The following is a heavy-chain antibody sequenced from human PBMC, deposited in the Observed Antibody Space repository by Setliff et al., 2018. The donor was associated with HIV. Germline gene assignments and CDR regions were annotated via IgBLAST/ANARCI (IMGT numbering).Heavy chain of an antibody. CDR3: ARAGGGATDQAFDI. CDR2: INPNNGGT. CDR1: GYTFTGYY. V-gene: IGHV1-2*02. Sequence: ASVKVSCKASGYTFTGYYMHWVRQAPGQGLEWMGWINPNNGGTNYAQKLQGRVTMTRDTSISTAYMELSNLRSDDSAVYYCARAGGGATDQAFDIWGQGTMVTVSS. D-gene: IGHD2-2*01. J-gene: IGHJ3*02.